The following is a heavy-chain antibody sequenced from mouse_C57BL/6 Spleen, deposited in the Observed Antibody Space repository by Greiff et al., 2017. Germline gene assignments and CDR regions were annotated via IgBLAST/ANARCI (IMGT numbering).Heavy chain of an antibody. D-gene: IGHD2-3*01. J-gene: IGHJ4*01. CDR3: ARGLLLYLYAMDY. Sequence: QVQLQQPGAELVKPGASVKMSCKASGYTFTSYWITWVKQRPGQGLEWIGDIYPGSGSTNYNEKFKSKATLTVDTSSSTAYMQLSSLTSEDSAVYYCARGLLLYLYAMDYWGQGTSVTVSS. V-gene: IGHV1-55*01. CDR2: IYPGSGST. CDR1: GYTFTSYW.